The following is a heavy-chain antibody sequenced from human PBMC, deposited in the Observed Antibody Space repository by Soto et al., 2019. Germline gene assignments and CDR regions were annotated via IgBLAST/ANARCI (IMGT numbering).Heavy chain of an antibody. D-gene: IGHD6-25*01. Sequence: PSETLFLTCTVSGGSVSSGSYYWSWIRQPPGKGLEWVGYIYYSGSTNYNPSLKSRVTISVDTSKNQFSLKLSSVTAADTAVYYCACRQGALAAASDAMDVWGQWTRVSVPS. J-gene: IGHJ6*02. CDR1: GGSVSSGSYY. CDR3: ACRQGALAAASDAMDV. CDR2: IYYSGST. V-gene: IGHV4-61*01.